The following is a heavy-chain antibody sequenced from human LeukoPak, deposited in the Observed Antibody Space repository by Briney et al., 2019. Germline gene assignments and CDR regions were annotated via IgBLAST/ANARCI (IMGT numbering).Heavy chain of an antibody. D-gene: IGHD2-15*01. J-gene: IGHJ4*02. V-gene: IGHV3-7*01. CDR3: AREDGYCSGGNCYSYFVS. CDR1: GFTFSSYG. CDR2: IRKRGIET. Sequence: GGSLRLSCAASGFTFSSYGMDWVRQAPGKGLEWVAFIRKRGIETNYVDSVKGRFTITRDNARNSLFLQMNSLRAEDTAVYYCAREDGYCSGGNCYSYFVSWGQGTLVTVSS.